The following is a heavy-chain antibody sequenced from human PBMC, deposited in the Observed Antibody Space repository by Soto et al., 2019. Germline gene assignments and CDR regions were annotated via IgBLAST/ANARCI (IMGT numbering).Heavy chain of an antibody. D-gene: IGHD5-12*01. CDR2: IHYSGRT. J-gene: IGHJ4*02. Sequence: SETLSLTCTVSGGSIRTGDYYWTWFRQPPGKGLEWIGYIHYSGRTYYNPSLRSRLTTSVDTSKNQFSLKLSSVTAADTAVYYFASRVATPFDYWGQGTLVTVSS. V-gene: IGHV4-30-4*01. CDR3: ASRVATPFDY. CDR1: GGSIRTGDYY.